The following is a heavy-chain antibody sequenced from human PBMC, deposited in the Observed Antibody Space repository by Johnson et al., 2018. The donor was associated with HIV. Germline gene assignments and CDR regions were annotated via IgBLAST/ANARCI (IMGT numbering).Heavy chain of an antibody. D-gene: IGHD7-27*01. CDR1: GFTFSSSG. Sequence: QVQLVESGGGVVQPGRSLRLSCVASGFTFSSSGMHWVRQAPGKGLEWVAVISYDGTNKYYADSVKGRFTVSRDNSKNTLHLEMNSLRAEDTALYYCAKDRNWGASGAFDIWGRGTIVTVSS. CDR2: ISYDGTNK. J-gene: IGHJ3*02. V-gene: IGHV3-30*18. CDR3: AKDRNWGASGAFDI.